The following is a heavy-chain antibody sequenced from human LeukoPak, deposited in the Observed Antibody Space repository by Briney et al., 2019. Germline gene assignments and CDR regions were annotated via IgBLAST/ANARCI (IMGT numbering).Heavy chain of an antibody. Sequence: PSETLSLTCTVSGGSINRYYWSWIRQPAGKGLEWIGRIYSTGSTNYNPSLKSRVTMSVDTSKNHFSLKLNSVTAADTAVYYCARHLGAQSLIAFDIWCQGTMVTVSS. CDR1: GGSINRYY. CDR2: IYSTGST. D-gene: IGHD3-16*01. CDR3: ARHLGAQSLIAFDI. J-gene: IGHJ3*02. V-gene: IGHV4-4*07.